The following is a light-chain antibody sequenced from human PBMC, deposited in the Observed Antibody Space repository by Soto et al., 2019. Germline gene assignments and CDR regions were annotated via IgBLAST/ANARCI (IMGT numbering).Light chain of an antibody. CDR2: KAS. J-gene: IGKJ1*01. Sequence: DIQMTQSPSTLSASVGDRVTITCRASQSISIWLAWYQQKPGKVPNLLIYKASTLETGVPSRFSGSGSGTEFTLTISSLQPDDFATYYCQQYDTYPWAFGQGTKVEVK. V-gene: IGKV1-5*03. CDR3: QQYDTYPWA. CDR1: QSISIW.